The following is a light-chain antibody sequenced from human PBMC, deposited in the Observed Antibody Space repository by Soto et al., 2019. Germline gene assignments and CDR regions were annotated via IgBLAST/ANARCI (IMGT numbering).Light chain of an antibody. V-gene: IGKV3-15*01. Sequence: EILMTQSPATLSLSPGERATLSCRASQSVSSNLAWYQQKPGQAPRLLIYGASARATDIPARFSGSGSGTEFTLTISSLQSEDFGVYYCQHYNNWPPYTFGQGTKLEIK. CDR1: QSVSSN. CDR3: QHYNNWPPYT. CDR2: GAS. J-gene: IGKJ2*01.